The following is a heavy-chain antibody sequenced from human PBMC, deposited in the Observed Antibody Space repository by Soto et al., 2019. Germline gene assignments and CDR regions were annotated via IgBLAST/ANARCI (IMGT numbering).Heavy chain of an antibody. CDR2: IYWDDDK. D-gene: IGHD3-3*01. Sequence: QITLKESGPTLVKPTQTLTLTCTFSGFSLSTSGVGVGWIRQPPGKALEWLALIYWDDDKRYSPSLKSRLTITKDTSKNQVVLTMTNMDPVDTATYYCAHRREESFGVVMGYYFDYWGQGTLVTVSS. CDR3: AHRREESFGVVMGYYFDY. J-gene: IGHJ4*02. V-gene: IGHV2-5*02. CDR1: GFSLSTSGVG.